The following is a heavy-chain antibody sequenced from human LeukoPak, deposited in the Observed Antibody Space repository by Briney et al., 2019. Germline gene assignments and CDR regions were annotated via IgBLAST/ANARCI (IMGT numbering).Heavy chain of an antibody. CDR1: GGTFSSYA. J-gene: IGHJ4*02. V-gene: IGHV1-69*05. CDR3: ARERGRVRFLEWFFDY. D-gene: IGHD3-3*01. CDR2: IIPIFGTA. Sequence: SVKVSCKASGGTFSSYAISWVRQAPGQGLEWMGRIIPIFGTANYAQKFQGRVTITTDESTSTAYMELSSLRSEDTAVYYCARERGRVRFLEWFFDYWGQGTLVTVSS.